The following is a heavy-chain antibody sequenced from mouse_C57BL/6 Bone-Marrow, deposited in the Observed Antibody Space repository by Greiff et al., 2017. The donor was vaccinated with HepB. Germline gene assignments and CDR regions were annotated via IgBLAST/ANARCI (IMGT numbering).Heavy chain of an antibody. V-gene: IGHV14-3*01. J-gene: IGHJ1*03. Sequence: VQLQQSVAELVRPGASVKLSCTASGFNIKNSYMHWVKQRPEQGLEWIGRIDPANGNTKYAPKFQGKATITADTSSNTAYMQLISLTSEDTAIYYCAREIYYGNSYDWYFDVWGTGTTVTVSA. CDR3: AREIYYGNSYDWYFDV. D-gene: IGHD1-1*01. CDR2: IDPANGNT. CDR1: GFNIKNSY.